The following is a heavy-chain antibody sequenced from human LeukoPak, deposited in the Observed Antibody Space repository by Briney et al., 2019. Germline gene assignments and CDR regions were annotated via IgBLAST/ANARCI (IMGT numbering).Heavy chain of an antibody. Sequence: GGSLRLSCAASGFTFSTYGMHWVRQAPGKGLEWVAVISYDGSNKYYADSVKGRFTISRDNSKNTLYLQMNSLRAEDTAVYYCAREGNSGSYYLRFVDYYYMDVWGKGTTVTVSS. J-gene: IGHJ6*03. V-gene: IGHV3-30*03. CDR1: GFTFSTYG. D-gene: IGHD3-10*01. CDR2: ISYDGSNK. CDR3: AREGNSGSYYLRFVDYYYMDV.